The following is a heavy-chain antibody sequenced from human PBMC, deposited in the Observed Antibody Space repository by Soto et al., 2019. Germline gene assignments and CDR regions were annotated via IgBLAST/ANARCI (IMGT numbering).Heavy chain of an antibody. CDR3: ASQYCSGGSCYPRYYYYYMDV. J-gene: IGHJ6*03. V-gene: IGHV3-66*04. Sequence: EVQLVESGGGLVQPGGSLRLSCAASGFTVSSNYMSWVRQAPGKGLEWVSVIYSGGSTYYADSVKSRFTISRDNSKNTLYLQMNSLRAEDTAVYYCASQYCSGGSCYPRYYYYYMDVWGKGTTVTVSS. D-gene: IGHD2-15*01. CDR1: GFTVSSNY. CDR2: IYSGGST.